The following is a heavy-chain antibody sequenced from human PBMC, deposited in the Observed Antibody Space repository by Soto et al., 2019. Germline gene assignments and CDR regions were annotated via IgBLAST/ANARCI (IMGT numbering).Heavy chain of an antibody. D-gene: IGHD3-10*01. Sequence: EVQLVESGGGLIQPGGSLKLSCAASGFTGGNNYMSWVRQAPGKGLEWVSLIYSTGTTKYADSVKGRFTVPRDNAKNTVYLQMNSLRGEAPAVYYCAKDGRGSGSHYSSFGYWGQGTLVT. CDR1: GFTGGNNY. V-gene: IGHV3-53*01. J-gene: IGHJ4*02. CDR3: AKDGRGSGSHYSSFGY. CDR2: IYSTGTT.